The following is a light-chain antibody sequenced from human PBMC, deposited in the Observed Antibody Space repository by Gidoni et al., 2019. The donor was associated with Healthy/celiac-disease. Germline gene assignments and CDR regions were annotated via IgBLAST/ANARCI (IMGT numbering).Light chain of an antibody. CDR1: QDISNY. CDR2: DAS. Sequence: DLQITQSPSFLSASVGDRVTITCQASQDISNYLNWYQQKPGKDPKLLIYDASNLETGVPSRFSGSGCGTDFTFTISSLQPEDIATYYCQQYDNPALTFGGGTKVEIK. CDR3: QQYDNPALT. J-gene: IGKJ4*01. V-gene: IGKV1-33*01.